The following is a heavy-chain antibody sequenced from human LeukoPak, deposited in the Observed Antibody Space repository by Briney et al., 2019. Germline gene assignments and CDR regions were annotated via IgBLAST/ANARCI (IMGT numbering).Heavy chain of an antibody. CDR2: IYTSGST. V-gene: IGHV4-61*02. J-gene: IGHJ4*02. Sequence: SQTLSLTCTVSGGSISSGSYYWSWIRQPAGKGLEWIGRIYTSGSTNYNPSLKSRVTMSVDTSKNQFSLKLSSVTAADTAVYYCARTSRDGYNRAYYFDYWGQGTLVTVSS. CDR1: GGSISSGSYY. D-gene: IGHD5-24*01. CDR3: ARTSRDGYNRAYYFDY.